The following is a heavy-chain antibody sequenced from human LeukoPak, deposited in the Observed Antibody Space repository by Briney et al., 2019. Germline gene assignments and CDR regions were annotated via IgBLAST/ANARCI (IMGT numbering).Heavy chain of an antibody. J-gene: IGHJ4*02. Sequence: GGSLRLSCAASGFTVSSHWMHWVRQAPGKGLVWVSRINRDGSRIDHADSVRGRFTISRDNAKNTLYLQMNSLGVEDTAVYYCVRDFVGPDEYWGQGTQVTVSS. CDR2: INRDGSRI. CDR3: VRDFVGPDEY. D-gene: IGHD2-21*01. CDR1: GFTVSSHW. V-gene: IGHV3-74*01.